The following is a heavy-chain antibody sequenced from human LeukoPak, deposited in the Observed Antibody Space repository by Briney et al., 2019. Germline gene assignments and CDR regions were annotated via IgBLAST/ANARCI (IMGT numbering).Heavy chain of an antibody. Sequence: GGSLRLSCAASGFTFSSYWMSWVRQAPGKGLEWVANIKQDGSEKYYVDSVKGRFTISRDNAKNTLYLQMNSLRAEDTALYYCVSRYCSSINCYKASGSGAFDIWGQGTMVTVSS. CDR2: IKQDGSEK. V-gene: IGHV3-7*01. J-gene: IGHJ3*02. CDR1: GFTFSSYW. D-gene: IGHD2-2*02. CDR3: VSRYCSSINCYKASGSGAFDI.